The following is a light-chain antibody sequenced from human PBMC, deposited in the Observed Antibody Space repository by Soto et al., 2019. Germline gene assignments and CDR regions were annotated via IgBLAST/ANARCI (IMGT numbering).Light chain of an antibody. V-gene: IGKV3-15*01. CDR2: GAS. CDR3: QQYNKRPLFS. CDR1: QSVSSN. J-gene: IGKJ3*01. Sequence: EIVMTQSPGTLSVSPGERATLSCRASQSVSSNLAWYQQRPGRAPRLLIYGASTRATGIPARFSCSGSGTELTLTISSLQSEDFAVYYCQQYNKRPLFSFGPGTRVDIK.